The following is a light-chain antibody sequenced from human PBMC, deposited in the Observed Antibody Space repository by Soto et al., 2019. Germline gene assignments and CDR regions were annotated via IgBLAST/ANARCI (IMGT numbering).Light chain of an antibody. CDR2: EVT. Sequence: QSALTQPASVSGSPGQSITISCTGTSSDVGGYNFVSWYQQHPGKAPKLMIYEVTSRPSGVSNRFSGSKSGNTASLTISGLKPEDEADYYCSSYTTSSTLVFGTGTKLTVL. CDR1: SSDVGGYNF. V-gene: IGLV2-14*03. J-gene: IGLJ1*01. CDR3: SSYTTSSTLV.